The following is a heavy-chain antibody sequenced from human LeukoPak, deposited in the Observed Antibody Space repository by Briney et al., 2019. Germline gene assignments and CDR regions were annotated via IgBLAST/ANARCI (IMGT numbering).Heavy chain of an antibody. J-gene: IGHJ3*02. CDR3: ARNILFAFDI. Sequence: GGSLRLSCAASGLTVSSSYMSWVRQAPGKGLEWVSIIYNDGSTYYADSMKGRFTISRHNSKNTLYLQVNSLRAEDTAMYYCARNILFAFDIWGQGTMVTVSS. CDR2: IYNDGST. V-gene: IGHV3-53*01. CDR1: GLTVSSSY.